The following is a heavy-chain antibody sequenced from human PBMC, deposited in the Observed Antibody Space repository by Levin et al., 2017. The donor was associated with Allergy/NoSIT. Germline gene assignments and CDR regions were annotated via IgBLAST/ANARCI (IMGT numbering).Heavy chain of an antibody. D-gene: IGHD2-2*02. V-gene: IGHV3-30*18. CDR3: AKVYCSSTSCYTRGMDV. CDR2: ISYDGSNK. CDR1: GFTFSSYG. Sequence: GGSLRLSCAASGFTFSSYGMHWVRQAPGKGLEWVAVISYDGSNKYYADSVKGRFTISRDNSKNTLYLQMNSLRAEDTAVYYCAKVYCSSTSCYTRGMDVWGQGTTVTVSS. J-gene: IGHJ6*02.